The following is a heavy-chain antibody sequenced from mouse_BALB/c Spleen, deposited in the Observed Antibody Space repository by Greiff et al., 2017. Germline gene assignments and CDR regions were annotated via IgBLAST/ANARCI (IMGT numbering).Heavy chain of an antibody. CDR2: IWAGGST. D-gene: IGHD1-1*01. Sequence: VQLQESGPGLVAPSQSLSITCTVSGFSLTSYGVHWVRQPPGKGLEWLGVIWAGGSTNYNSALMSRLSISKNNSKSKVFLKMNSLQTDDTAMYYCARGFNYYGSSYGYYFDYWGQGTTLTVSS. J-gene: IGHJ2*01. V-gene: IGHV2-9*02. CDR1: GFSLTSYG. CDR3: ARGFNYYGSSYGYYFDY.